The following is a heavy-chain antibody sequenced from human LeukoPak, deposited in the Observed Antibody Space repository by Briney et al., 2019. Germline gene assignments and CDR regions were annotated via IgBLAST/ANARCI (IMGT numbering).Heavy chain of an antibody. V-gene: IGHV4-59*12. CDR1: GGSISSYY. CDR3: ARVKVRGPGWFDP. J-gene: IGHJ5*02. D-gene: IGHD3-10*01. Sequence: SETLSLTCTVSGGSISSYYWSWIRQPPGKGLEWIGYIYYSGSTNYNPSLKSRVTISVDRSKNQFSLKLSSVTATDTAVYYCARVKVRGPGWFDPWGQGTLVTVSS. CDR2: IYYSGST.